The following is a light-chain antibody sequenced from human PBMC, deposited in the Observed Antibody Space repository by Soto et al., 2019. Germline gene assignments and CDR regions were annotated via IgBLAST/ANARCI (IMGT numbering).Light chain of an antibody. CDR1: SSDVGGYNY. CDR2: EVS. CDR3: SSYAGSDNLV. Sequence: QSALTQPPSASGSTGQSVTISCTGTSSDVGGYNYVSWYQQHPGKAPRLMIYEVSKWPSGVPDRFSGSKSGNTASLTVSGLQAEDEADYYCSSYAGSDNLVFGGGTQLTVL. V-gene: IGLV2-8*01. J-gene: IGLJ3*02.